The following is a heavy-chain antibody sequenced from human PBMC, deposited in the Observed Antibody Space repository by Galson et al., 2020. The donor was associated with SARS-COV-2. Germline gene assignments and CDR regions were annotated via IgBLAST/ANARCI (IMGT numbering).Heavy chain of an antibody. CDR2: ISSSGSTI. CDR1: GFTFSSYE. Sequence: GGSLRLSCAASGFTFSSYEMNWVRQAPGKGLEWVSYISSSGSTIYYADSVKGRFTISRDNAKNSLYLQMNSLRAEDTAVYYCARCPRGYYDSSGYYYVSWYFELWGRGTLVTVSS. V-gene: IGHV3-48*03. CDR3: ARCPRGYYDSSGYYYVSWYFEL. J-gene: IGHJ2*01. D-gene: IGHD3-22*01.